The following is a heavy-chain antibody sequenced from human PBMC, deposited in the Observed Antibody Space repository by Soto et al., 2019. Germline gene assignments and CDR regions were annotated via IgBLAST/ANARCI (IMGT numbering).Heavy chain of an antibody. V-gene: IGHV1-69*12. J-gene: IGHJ6*02. CDR1: GGTFSSYA. CDR2: IIPIFGTA. Sequence: QVQLVQSGAEVKKPGSSVKVSCKASGGTFSSYAISWVRQAPGQGLEWMGGIIPIFGTANYAQKFQGRVTITAGESRSTAYMEGSSLRSEDTAVYYCARWGCSGGSCYYYYYGMGVWGQGTTVTVSS. D-gene: IGHD2-15*01. CDR3: ARWGCSGGSCYYYYYGMGV.